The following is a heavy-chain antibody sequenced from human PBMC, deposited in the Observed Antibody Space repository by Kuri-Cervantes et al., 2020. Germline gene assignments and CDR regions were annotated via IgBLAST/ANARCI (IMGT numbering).Heavy chain of an antibody. CDR3: AREGGWYGEVDY. V-gene: IGHV3-11*01. D-gene: IGHD6-19*01. Sequence: GESLKISCAASGVTFSDYDMSWIRQAPGKGLEWLSYISGSGSTIYYADSVKDQLTISRDNAKNSLYLQVNSLRAEDTALYYCAREGGWYGEVDYWGQGTLVTVSS. J-gene: IGHJ4*02. CDR2: ISGSGSTI. CDR1: GVTFSDYD.